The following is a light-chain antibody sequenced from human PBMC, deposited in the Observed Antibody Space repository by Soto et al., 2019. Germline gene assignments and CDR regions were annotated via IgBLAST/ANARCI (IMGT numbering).Light chain of an antibody. CDR3: GTWGWGLRV. CDR1: NIGSKS. Sequence: SYVLTQPPSVSVAPGQTARITCGGNNIGSKSVHWYQQKPGQAPVLVVDDDSDRPSGIPERFSGSNSGNTATLTISRVEAGDEAEYYCGTWGWGLRVFGAGTKLTVL. J-gene: IGLJ3*02. V-gene: IGLV3-21*02. CDR2: DDS.